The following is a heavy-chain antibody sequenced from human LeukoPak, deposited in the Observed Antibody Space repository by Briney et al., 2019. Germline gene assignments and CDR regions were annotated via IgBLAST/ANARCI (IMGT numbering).Heavy chain of an antibody. CDR1: GFTFSSYG. CDR3: AKDSHRYCSGGSCYSFDY. D-gene: IGHD2-15*01. V-gene: IGHV3-30*18. J-gene: IGHJ4*02. CDR2: ISYDGSNK. Sequence: GGSLRLSCAASGFTFSSYGMHWVRQAPGKGLEWVAVISYDGSNKYYADSVKGRFTISRDNSKNTLYLRMNSLRAEDTAVYYCAKDSHRYCSGGSCYSFDYWGQGTLVTVSS.